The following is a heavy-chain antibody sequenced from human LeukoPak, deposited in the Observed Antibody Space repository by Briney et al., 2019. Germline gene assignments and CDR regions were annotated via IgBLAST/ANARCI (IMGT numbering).Heavy chain of an antibody. V-gene: IGHV1-2*02. CDR3: ARDSPDSLRYFDYLMGYYYYYYMDV. CDR1: GYTFTGYY. D-gene: IGHD3-9*01. CDR2: INPNSGGT. J-gene: IGHJ6*03. Sequence: ASVKVSCKASGYTFTGYYMHWVRQAPGQGLEWMGWINPNSGGTNYAQKFQGRVTMTRDTSISTAYMELSRLRSDDTAVYYCARDSPDSLRYFDYLMGYYYYYYMDVWGKGTTVTISS.